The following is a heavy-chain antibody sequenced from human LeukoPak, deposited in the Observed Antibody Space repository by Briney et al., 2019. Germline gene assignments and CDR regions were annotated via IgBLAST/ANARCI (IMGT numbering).Heavy chain of an antibody. CDR1: GFTFSSYS. V-gene: IGHV3-48*01. CDR2: ISRSSTTI. D-gene: IGHD3-22*01. J-gene: IGHJ5*02. CDR3: ARDLGQYYDTSDNWFDP. Sequence: PGGSLRLSCAASGFTFSSYSMNWARQAPGKGLEWVSYISRSSTTIYYADSVKGRFTISRDNAKNSLYLQMNSLRAEDTAVYYCARDLGQYYDTSDNWFDPWGQGTLVTVSS.